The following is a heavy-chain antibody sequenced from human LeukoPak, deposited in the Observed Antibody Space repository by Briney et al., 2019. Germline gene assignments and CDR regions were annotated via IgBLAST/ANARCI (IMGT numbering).Heavy chain of an antibody. CDR2: IYYSGST. D-gene: IGHD6-13*01. J-gene: IGHJ6*02. V-gene: IGHV4-59*01. CDR1: GGSLSSYY. CDR3: ARGGKMYSSSWYASNYYGMDV. Sequence: SETLSLTCTVSGGSLSSYYWSWIRQPPGKGLEWIGYIYYSGSTNYNPSLKSRVTISVDTSKNQFSLKLSSVTAADTAVYYCARGGKMYSSSWYASNYYGMDVWGQGTTVTVSS.